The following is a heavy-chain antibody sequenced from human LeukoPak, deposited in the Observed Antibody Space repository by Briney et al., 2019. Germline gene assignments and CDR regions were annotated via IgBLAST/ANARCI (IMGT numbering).Heavy chain of an antibody. CDR2: INPNSGGT. CDR3: ATEKPYYYDSRPSFDY. CDR1: GYTFTGYY. J-gene: IGHJ4*02. V-gene: IGHV1-2*02. Sequence: ASVKVSCKASGYTFTGYYMHWVRQAPGQGLEWMGWINPNSGGTNYAQKFQGRVTMTRDTSISTAYMELSRLRSDDTAVYYCATEKPYYYDSRPSFDYWGQGTLVTVSS. D-gene: IGHD3-22*01.